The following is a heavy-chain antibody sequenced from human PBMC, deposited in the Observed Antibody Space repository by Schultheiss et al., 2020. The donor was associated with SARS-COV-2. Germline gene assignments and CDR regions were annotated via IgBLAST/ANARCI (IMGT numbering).Heavy chain of an antibody. D-gene: IGHD2-21*02. J-gene: IGHJ4*02. V-gene: IGHV3-15*01. CDR3: TTLDEVSGVVVTAFKY. CDR1: GFTFSNAW. Sequence: GGSLRLSCAASGFTFSNAWMSWVRQAPGKGLEWVGRIKSKTDGGTTDYAAPVKGRFTISRDDSKNTLYLQMNSLQTEDTAVYYCTTLDEVSGVVVTAFKYWGQGSLVTVSS. CDR2: IKSKTDGGTT.